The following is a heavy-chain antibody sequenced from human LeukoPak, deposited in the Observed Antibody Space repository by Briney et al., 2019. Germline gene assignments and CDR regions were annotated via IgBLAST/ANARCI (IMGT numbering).Heavy chain of an antibody. D-gene: IGHD2-2*02. J-gene: IGHJ4*02. CDR2: ISGSGGST. CDR3: AKDKGYCSSTSCYTIFDY. V-gene: IGHV3-23*01. CDR1: GFTFGSYA. Sequence: GGSLRLSCAASGFTFGSYAMSWVRQAPGKGLEWVSAISGSGGSTYYADSVKGRFTISRDNSKNTLYLQMNSLRAEDTAVYYCAKDKGYCSSTSCYTIFDYWGQGTLVTVSS.